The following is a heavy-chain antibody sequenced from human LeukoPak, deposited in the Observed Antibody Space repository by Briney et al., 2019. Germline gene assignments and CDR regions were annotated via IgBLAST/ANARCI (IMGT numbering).Heavy chain of an antibody. Sequence: GGSLRLSCAASGFAFSSYTMNWVRQAPGKGLEWVSSFSGSGGSTYYADSVKGRFTISRDNSKNTLYLQMNSLRAEDTAVYYCAKSFVGARGEFDYWGQGTLVTVSS. CDR1: GFAFSSYT. CDR3: AKSFVGARGEFDY. V-gene: IGHV3-23*01. CDR2: FSGSGGST. J-gene: IGHJ4*02. D-gene: IGHD1-26*01.